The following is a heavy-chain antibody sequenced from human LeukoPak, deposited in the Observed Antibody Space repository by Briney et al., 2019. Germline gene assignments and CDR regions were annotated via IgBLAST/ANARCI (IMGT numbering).Heavy chain of an antibody. J-gene: IGHJ6*02. CDR1: GGSISSYY. D-gene: IGHD2-15*01. CDR3: ARGQPEVAATFVYYYYAMDV. CDR2: VYYTGST. Sequence: SETLSLTCTVSGGSISSYYWSWIRQPPGEGLEWIGHVYYTGSTNYNPSLKSRATISLDTSKNQFSLKLSSVTAADTAVYYCARGQPEVAATFVYYYYAMDVWGQGTTVTVSS. V-gene: IGHV4-59*01.